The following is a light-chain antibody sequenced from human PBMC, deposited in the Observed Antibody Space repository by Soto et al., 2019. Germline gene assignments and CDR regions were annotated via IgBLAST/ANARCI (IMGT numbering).Light chain of an antibody. CDR2: KDK. V-gene: IGLV3-25*02. CDR3: QSSDRGDTYWV. CDR1: ALPKQY. J-gene: IGLJ3*02. Sequence: SYELTQPPSVSESPGQTARIACSGDALPKQYAYWYQQKPGQAPVLLIYKDKERPSGIPERFSGSSSGTTVTLTIGGVQAEDEADYYCQSSDRGDTYWVFGGGTQVTVL.